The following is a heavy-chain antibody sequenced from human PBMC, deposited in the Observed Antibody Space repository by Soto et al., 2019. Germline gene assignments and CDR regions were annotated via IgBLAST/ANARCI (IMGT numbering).Heavy chain of an antibody. V-gene: IGHV3-11*01. CDR3: VKDALTTVAYYFDY. Sequence: LRLSCAASGFTFSDYYMSWIRQAPGKGLEWVSYISGGGGSTIQYADSVKGRFTISRDNAKNSLYLQLNSLRADDTAFYYCVKDALTTVAYYFDYWGQGALVTVSS. CDR1: GFTFSDYY. J-gene: IGHJ4*02. D-gene: IGHD4-17*01. CDR2: ISGGGGSTI.